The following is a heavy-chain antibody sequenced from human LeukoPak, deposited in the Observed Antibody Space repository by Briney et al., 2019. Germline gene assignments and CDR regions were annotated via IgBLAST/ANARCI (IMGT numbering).Heavy chain of an antibody. CDR2: VSGSGGDT. V-gene: IGHV3-23*01. J-gene: IGHJ4*02. D-gene: IGHD5-18*01. Sequence: GGSLRLSCAASGFTFTTYAMSWVRQAPGKGLEWVSSVSGSGGDTSYADSVKGRFTISRDNSKNTLYLQMNSLRADDTAVYYCAKRQEYSFGCWGQGTLVTVSS. CDR3: AKRQEYSFGC. CDR1: GFTFTTYA.